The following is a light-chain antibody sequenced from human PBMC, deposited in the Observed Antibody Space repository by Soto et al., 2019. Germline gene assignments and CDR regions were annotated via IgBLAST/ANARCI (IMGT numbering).Light chain of an antibody. CDR2: GAS. V-gene: IGKV3-20*01. J-gene: IGKJ4*01. Sequence: EIVLTQSPGTLSLSPGERGTLSCRASQSVSSSYLAWYQQKPGQAPRLLIYGASSRATGIPDRFSGSGSGTDFTLTISRLEHEDVAVYYCQQYGDSPTFGGGTKVEIK. CDR1: QSVSSSY. CDR3: QQYGDSPT.